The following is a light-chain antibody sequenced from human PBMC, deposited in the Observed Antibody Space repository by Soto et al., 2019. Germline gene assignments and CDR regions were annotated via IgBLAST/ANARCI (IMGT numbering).Light chain of an antibody. V-gene: IGLV1-51*01. CDR3: ETWDSSLSAGV. Sequence: QSVLTQPPSVSAAPGQKVTISCSGSSSNIGNNYISWYQQLPGAAPKLLIYDNNKRPSGIPDRFSGSKSGTSATLGITGLQTGDEADYYCETWDSSLSAGVFGGGTKLT. CDR1: SSNIGNNY. CDR2: DNN. J-gene: IGLJ2*01.